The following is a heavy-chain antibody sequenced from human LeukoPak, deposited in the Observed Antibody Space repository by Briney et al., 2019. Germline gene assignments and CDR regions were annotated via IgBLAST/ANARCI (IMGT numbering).Heavy chain of an antibody. V-gene: IGHV1-69*05. CDR3: ARVPHSSGWYLVLTHFDY. CDR2: IIPIFGTA. J-gene: IGHJ4*02. D-gene: IGHD6-19*01. Sequence: ASVKVSCKASGGTFSSYTISWVRQAPGQGLEWMGGIIPIFGTANYAQKLQGRVTMTTDTSTSTAYMELRSLRSDDTAVYYCARVPHSSGWYLVLTHFDYWGQGTLVTVSS. CDR1: GGTFSSYT.